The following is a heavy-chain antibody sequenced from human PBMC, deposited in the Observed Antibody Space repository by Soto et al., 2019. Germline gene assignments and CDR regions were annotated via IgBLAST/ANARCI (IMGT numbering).Heavy chain of an antibody. CDR3: ARANLRLGELSLDY. CDR2: INHSGST. D-gene: IGHD3-16*02. J-gene: IGHJ4*02. V-gene: IGHV4-34*01. CDR1: GGSFSGYY. Sequence: QVQLQQWGAGLLKPSETLSLTCAVYGGSFSGYYWSWIRQPPGKGLEWIGEINHSGSTNYNPSLKSRVTIAVDTSKNQFSLKLSSVTAADTAVYYCARANLRLGELSLDYWGQGTLVTVSS.